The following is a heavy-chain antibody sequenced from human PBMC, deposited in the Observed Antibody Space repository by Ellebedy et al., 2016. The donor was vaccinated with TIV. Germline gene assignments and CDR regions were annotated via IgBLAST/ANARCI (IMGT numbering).Heavy chain of an antibody. J-gene: IGHJ4*02. CDR2: FSDST. CDR3: ARGRSGTYIHHAFDY. CDR1: GFSFSSYA. Sequence: GESLKISCAASGFSFSSYAMSWVRQAPGKGLEWVAGFSDSTYYADSVRGRFTISRDNSQNTLYLQMNSLRAEDTAIYYCARGRSGTYIHHAFDYWGQGALVTVSS. D-gene: IGHD1-14*01. V-gene: IGHV3-23*01.